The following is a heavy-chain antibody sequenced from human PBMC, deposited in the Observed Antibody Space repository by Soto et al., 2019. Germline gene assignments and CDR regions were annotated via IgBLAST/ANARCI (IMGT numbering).Heavy chain of an antibody. V-gene: IGHV1-46*01. D-gene: IGHD1-1*01. J-gene: IGHJ4*02. CDR2: INPSGGST. CDR3: ASGELERIYYFDY. Sequence: SXKVSFKASGYTXTGYYMDLVRQAPGQGLEWMGIINPSGGSTSYAKKLQGRVTITRDTSKRTVYMELSSLRSEDTAVYYCASGELERIYYFDYWGQGTLGTVSS. CDR1: GYTXTGYY.